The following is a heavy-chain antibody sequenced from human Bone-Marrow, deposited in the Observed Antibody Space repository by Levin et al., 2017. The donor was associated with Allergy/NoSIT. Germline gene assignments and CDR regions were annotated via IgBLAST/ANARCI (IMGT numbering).Heavy chain of an antibody. V-gene: IGHV4-59*13. CDR3: VREQHLALDS. CDR2: VYYTGTT. D-gene: IGHD1-1*01. Sequence: SETLSLTCAGRGGERKKGEGRGRRNEEGDAMEWIGYVYYTGTTKYNPSLNGRVSISVDTSKNHFSLSLRSVTAADTALYYCVREQHLALDSWGQGILVSVSS. CDR1: GGERKKGE. J-gene: IGHJ4*02.